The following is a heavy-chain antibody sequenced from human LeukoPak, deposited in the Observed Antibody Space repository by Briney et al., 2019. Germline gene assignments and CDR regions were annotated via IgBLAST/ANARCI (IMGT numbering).Heavy chain of an antibody. V-gene: IGHV3-30-3*01. J-gene: IGHJ4*02. Sequence: GGSLRLSCAASGFPVSSNYMSWVRQAPGKGLEWVLSISYDGTNKYYADSVKGRFTISRDNSKNTLSLQMNSLRAEDTAEYYCARDSYSSGWYGWVDYWGQGTLVTVSS. CDR3: ARDSYSSGWYGWVDY. CDR1: GFPVSSNY. CDR2: ISYDGTNK. D-gene: IGHD6-19*01.